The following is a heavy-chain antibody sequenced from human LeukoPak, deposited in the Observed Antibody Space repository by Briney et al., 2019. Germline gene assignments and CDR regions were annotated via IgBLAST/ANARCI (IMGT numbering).Heavy chain of an antibody. CDR2: IYHSGST. CDR1: GYSISSGYY. J-gene: IGHJ4*02. CDR3: ARDFPGYCSSTSCYS. Sequence: KPSETLPLTCTVSGYSISSGYYWGWIRQPPGKGLEWIGSIYHSGSTYYNPSLKSRVTISVDTSKNQFSLKLSSVTAADTAVYYCARDFPGYCSSTSCYSWGQGTLVTVSS. D-gene: IGHD2-2*02. V-gene: IGHV4-38-2*02.